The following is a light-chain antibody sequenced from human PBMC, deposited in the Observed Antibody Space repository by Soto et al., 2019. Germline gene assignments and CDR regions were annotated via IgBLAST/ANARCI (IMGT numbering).Light chain of an antibody. Sequence: QYALTQPASVSGSPGQSITISCTGTSSDVGGYNYVSWYQQHPGKAPKLMIYDVSNRPSGVSNRFSGSKSGNTASLTISWLQAEDEADYYCSSYTGSSTYVVFGGGTKLTVL. CDR1: SSDVGGYNY. J-gene: IGLJ2*01. CDR2: DVS. CDR3: SSYTGSSTYVV. V-gene: IGLV2-14*01.